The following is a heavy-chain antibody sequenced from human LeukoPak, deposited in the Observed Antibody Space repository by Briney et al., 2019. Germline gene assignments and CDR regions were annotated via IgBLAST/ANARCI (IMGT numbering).Heavy chain of an antibody. CDR1: GFTLSSYA. D-gene: IGHD1-26*01. CDR3: AKYGPQDSGSSHFDY. V-gene: IGHV3-23*01. J-gene: IGHJ4*02. Sequence: GGALRLSCAASGFTLSSYAMSWVRQAPGKGLDWVSAIRDSGSSTHYAVSVKGRFTTSRDNSKNTLFLQMNSLRAEDTAIYYCAKYGPQDSGSSHFDYWGQGALVTVSS. CDR2: IRDSGSST.